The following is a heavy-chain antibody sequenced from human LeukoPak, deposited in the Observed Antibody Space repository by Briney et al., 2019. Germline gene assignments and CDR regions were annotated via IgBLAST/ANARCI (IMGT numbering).Heavy chain of an antibody. CDR2: ISSIGSTI. CDR1: GFTFSSYE. V-gene: IGHV3-48*03. D-gene: IGHD3-10*02. Sequence: PGGSLRLSCAASGFTFSSYEMNWVRQAPGKGLEWGSYISSIGSTIYYADSVKGRFTISRDNAKNSLYLQMNSLRAEDTAVYYCAELGITMIGGVWGKGTTVTISS. CDR3: AELGITMIGGV. J-gene: IGHJ6*04.